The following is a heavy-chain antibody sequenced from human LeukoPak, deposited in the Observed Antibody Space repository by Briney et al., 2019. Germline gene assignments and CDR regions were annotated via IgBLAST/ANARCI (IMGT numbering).Heavy chain of an antibody. Sequence: SETLSLTRTVSGFSISSDYYWGWLRQPPGKGLEWLGSVSHSGITYYNSSLNSRVTISVDTSKNQFSLKVNSVTAADTAVYYCARLVIPWGQGILVTVSS. CDR1: GFSISSDYY. V-gene: IGHV4-38-2*02. CDR3: ARLVIP. D-gene: IGHD3-10*01. CDR2: VSHSGIT. J-gene: IGHJ5*02.